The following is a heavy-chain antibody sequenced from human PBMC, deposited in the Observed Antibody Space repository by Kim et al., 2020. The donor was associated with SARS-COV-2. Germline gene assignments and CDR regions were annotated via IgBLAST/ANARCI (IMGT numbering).Heavy chain of an antibody. CDR2: IYYSGST. D-gene: IGHD2-8*01. J-gene: IGHJ5*02. CDR3: ARDHPYCTNGVCYRGGGWFEP. CDR1: GGPISSYY. Sequence: SETLSLTCTVSGGPISSYYWSWIRQPPGKGLEWSGYIYYSGSTNYNSSLKSRVTISVDTSKNQFSLKLSSVTAADTAVYYCARDHPYCTNGVCYRGGGWFEPWGLGTLVSVSS. V-gene: IGHV4-59*01.